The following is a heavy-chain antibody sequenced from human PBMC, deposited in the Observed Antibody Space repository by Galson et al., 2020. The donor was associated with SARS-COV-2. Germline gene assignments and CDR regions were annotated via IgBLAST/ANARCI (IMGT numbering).Heavy chain of an antibody. CDR3: ARADGNSDYYYGMDV. D-gene: IGHD4-4*01. Sequence: SQASETLSLTCAVYGGSFSGYYWSWIRQPPGKGLEWIGEITHSGSTNYNPSLKSRVTISVDTSKNQFSRKLSSVTAADTAVYYCARADGNSDYYYGMDVWGQGTTVTVSS. V-gene: IGHV4-34*01. J-gene: IGHJ6*02. CDR1: GGSFSGYY. CDR2: ITHSGST.